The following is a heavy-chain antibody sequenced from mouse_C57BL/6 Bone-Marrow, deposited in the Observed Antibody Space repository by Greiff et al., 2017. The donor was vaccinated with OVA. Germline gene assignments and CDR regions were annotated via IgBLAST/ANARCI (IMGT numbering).Heavy chain of an antibody. V-gene: IGHV1-64*01. CDR3: ARGGRGASGFAY. Sequence: QVQLQQPGAELVKPGASVKLSCKASGYTFTSYWMHWVKQRPGQGLEWIGMIHPNSGSTNYNEKFKSKATLTVDKSSSTAYMQLSSLTSEYSAVYYCARGGRGASGFAYWGQGTLVTVSA. CDR1: GYTFTSYW. J-gene: IGHJ3*01. D-gene: IGHD6-1*01. CDR2: IHPNSGST.